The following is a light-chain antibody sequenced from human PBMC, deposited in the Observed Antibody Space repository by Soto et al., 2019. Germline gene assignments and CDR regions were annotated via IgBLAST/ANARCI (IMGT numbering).Light chain of an antibody. CDR1: QGVGRG. J-gene: IGKJ1*01. V-gene: IGKV1-27*01. Sequence: DIQMTQSPSSLSASVGDRVTITCRASQGVGRGLAWYQQKPGKVPTVLIYAASTLQSGVPSRFSGSGSGTDFTLTISSLQRDDVATYYCQKYDSAPWAFGQGTKVESK. CDR3: QKYDSAPWA. CDR2: AAS.